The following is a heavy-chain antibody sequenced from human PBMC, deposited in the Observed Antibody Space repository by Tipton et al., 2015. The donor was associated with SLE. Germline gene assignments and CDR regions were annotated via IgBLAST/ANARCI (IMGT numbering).Heavy chain of an antibody. V-gene: IGHV4-38-2*02. D-gene: IGHD1-26*01. CDR3: ARSELYNGRVDY. Sequence: TLSLTCTVSGYSISSGYYWGWIRQPPGKGLEWIGSIYHSGSTYYNPSLKSRVTISVDTSKNQFSLKLSSVTAADTAVYYCARSELYNGRVDYWGQGTLVTVSS. CDR2: IYHSGST. J-gene: IGHJ4*02. CDR1: GYSISSGYY.